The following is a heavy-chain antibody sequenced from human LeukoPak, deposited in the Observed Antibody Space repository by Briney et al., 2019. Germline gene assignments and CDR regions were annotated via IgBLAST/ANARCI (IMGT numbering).Heavy chain of an antibody. CDR3: ARDVLRAFDI. Sequence: GGSLRLSCAASGFTFSSYWMSWVRQAPGKGLEWVANINKDGGEKYYADSVKGRFTISRDNSKNTLYLQMNSLRAEDTAVYYCARDVLRAFDIWGQGTMVTVSS. J-gene: IGHJ3*02. V-gene: IGHV3-7*01. CDR1: GFTFSSYW. CDR2: INKDGGEK.